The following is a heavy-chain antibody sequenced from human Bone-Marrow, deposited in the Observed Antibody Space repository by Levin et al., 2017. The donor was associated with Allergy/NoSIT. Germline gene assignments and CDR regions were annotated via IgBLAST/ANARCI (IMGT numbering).Heavy chain of an antibody. D-gene: IGHD1-26*01. V-gene: IGHV4-39*07. Sequence: SETLSLTCTVSGGSISGSSNYWGWLRQPPGKGLEWIGGIYYTGSTYFNPSLESRATISVDTSKNQFSLNLTSVTAADSAVYYCARDSGTYSSWFDPWGQGTLVSVSS. CDR2: IYYTGST. J-gene: IGHJ5*02. CDR1: GGSISGSSNY. CDR3: ARDSGTYSSWFDP.